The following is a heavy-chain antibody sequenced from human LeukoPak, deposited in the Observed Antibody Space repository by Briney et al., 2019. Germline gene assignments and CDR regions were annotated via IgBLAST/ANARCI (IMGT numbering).Heavy chain of an antibody. CDR1: GDSVSSNSAA. J-gene: IGHJ6*03. Sequence: LSQTLSLTCAISGDSVSSNSAAWNWIRQSPSRGLEWLGRTYYKSKWYNDYAVSVKSRITINPDTSNNQFSLQLNSVTPEDTAVYYCARERGYSTGWYPDYYYYYYMDVWGKGTTVTVSS. CDR3: ARERGYSTGWYPDYYYYYYMDV. CDR2: TYYKSKWYN. D-gene: IGHD6-19*01. V-gene: IGHV6-1*01.